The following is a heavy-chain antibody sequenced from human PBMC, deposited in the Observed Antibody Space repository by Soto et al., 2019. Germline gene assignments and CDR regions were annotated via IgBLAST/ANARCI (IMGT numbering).Heavy chain of an antibody. Sequence: PSETLSLTCTVSGGSISSSSYYWGWIRQPPGKGLEWIGSIYYSGSTYYNPSLKSRVTISVDTSKNQFSLKLSSVTAADTAVYYCARHGYCSGGSCYNYYYYMDVWAKGPRSPSP. CDR1: GGSISSSSYY. J-gene: IGHJ6*03. V-gene: IGHV4-39*01. D-gene: IGHD2-15*01. CDR2: IYYSGST. CDR3: ARHGYCSGGSCYNYYYYMDV.